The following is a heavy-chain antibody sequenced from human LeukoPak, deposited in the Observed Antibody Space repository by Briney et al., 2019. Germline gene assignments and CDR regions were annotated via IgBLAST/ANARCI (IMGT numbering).Heavy chain of an antibody. V-gene: IGHV3-9*01. CDR2: ISWNSGSI. J-gene: IGHJ4*02. D-gene: IGHD3-22*01. CDR3: ARMIGGAFDY. Sequence: PGGSLRLSCAASGSTFDDYAMHWVRQAPGKGLEWVSGISWNSGSIGYADSVKGRFTISRDNAKNTLYLQMNSLRAEDTAVYYCARMIGGAFDYWGQGTLVTVSS. CDR1: GSTFDDYA.